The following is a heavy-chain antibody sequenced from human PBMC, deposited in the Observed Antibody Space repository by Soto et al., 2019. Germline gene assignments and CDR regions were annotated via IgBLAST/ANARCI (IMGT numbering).Heavy chain of an antibody. CDR1: GFTFSTYG. V-gene: IGHV3-23*01. Sequence: GGSLRLSCAASGFTFSTYGMSWVRQAPGRGLEWVSAISGSGGTTYYADSVKGRFTISRDNSDNMLYLQMNSLRAEDTAIYYCAKGPGYCSGGSCYSSYYYGMDVWGQGTTVTVSS. CDR3: AKGPGYCSGGSCYSSYYYGMDV. J-gene: IGHJ6*02. D-gene: IGHD2-15*01. CDR2: ISGSGGTT.